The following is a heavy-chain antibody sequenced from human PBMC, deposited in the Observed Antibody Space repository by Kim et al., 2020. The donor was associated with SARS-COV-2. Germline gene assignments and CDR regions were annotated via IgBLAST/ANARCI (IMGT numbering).Heavy chain of an antibody. CDR1: GFTFDDYA. D-gene: IGHD3-3*01. CDR3: AKDIIHYDEWCGTFIGGWFEP. J-gene: IGHJ5*02. CDR2: ISGDGGST. V-gene: IGHV3-43*02. Sequence: GGSLRLSCAASGFTFDDYAMHWVRQAPGKGLEWVSLISGDGGSTYYADSVKGRFTISRDNSKNSLYLQMNSLRTEDTALYYCAKDIIHYDEWCGTFIGGWFEPWGQGTLVTVSS.